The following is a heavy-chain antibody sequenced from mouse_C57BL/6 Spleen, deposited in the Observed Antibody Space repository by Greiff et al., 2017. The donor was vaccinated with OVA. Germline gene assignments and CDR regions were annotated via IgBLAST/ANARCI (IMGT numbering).Heavy chain of an antibody. CDR3: ASFYDGYFLDY. CDR1: GYSITSGYY. J-gene: IGHJ2*01. Sequence: EVHLVESGPGLVKPSQSLSLTCSVTGYSITSGYYWNWIRQFPGNKLEWMGYISYDGSNNYNPSLKNRISITRDTSKNQFFLKLNSVTTEDTATYYCASFYDGYFLDYWGQGTTLTVSS. V-gene: IGHV3-6*01. CDR2: ISYDGSN. D-gene: IGHD2-3*01.